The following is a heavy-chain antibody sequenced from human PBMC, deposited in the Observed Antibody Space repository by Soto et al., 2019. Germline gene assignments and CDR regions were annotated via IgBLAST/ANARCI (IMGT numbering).Heavy chain of an antibody. Sequence: ELQLVESGGDLVQPGGSLRLSCEVSDFTFGNHWMTWVRQAPGKGLEWVANINEHGSETYYVDSVMGRFIISRDNAKRSLFLQMNSLRAEDTAVYYCAIHSGFRKDYWGQGTLVTVSS. D-gene: IGHD2-15*01. V-gene: IGHV3-7*02. CDR2: INEHGSET. CDR1: DFTFGNHW. CDR3: AIHSGFRKDY. J-gene: IGHJ4*02.